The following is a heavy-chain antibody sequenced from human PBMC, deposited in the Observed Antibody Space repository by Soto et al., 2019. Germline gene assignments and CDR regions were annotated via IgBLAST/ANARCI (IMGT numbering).Heavy chain of an antibody. J-gene: IGHJ3*02. V-gene: IGHV3-48*02. CDR2: ISSSSSTR. Sequence: GGSLRLSCAASGFTFSSYSMNWVRQAPGKGPEWVSYISSSSSTRYYADSVKGRFTISRDNAKNSLYLQMNSLRDEDTAVYYCARDHYYDSSGYYYSDLNDAFDIWGQGTMVTVSS. CDR3: ARDHYYDSSGYYYSDLNDAFDI. D-gene: IGHD3-22*01. CDR1: GFTFSSYS.